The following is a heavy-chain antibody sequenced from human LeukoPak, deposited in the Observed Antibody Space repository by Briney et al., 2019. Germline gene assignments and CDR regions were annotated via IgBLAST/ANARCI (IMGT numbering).Heavy chain of an antibody. CDR1: GGSISSYY. Sequence: SETLSLTCTVSGGSISSYYWSWIRQPPGKGLEWIGYIYYSGSTNYNPSLKSRVTISVDTSKNQFSLKLSSVTAADTAVYYCARYSSGWYYFDYWGQGTLVTVSS. D-gene: IGHD6-19*01. CDR3: ARYSSGWYYFDY. CDR2: IYYSGST. J-gene: IGHJ4*02. V-gene: IGHV4-59*01.